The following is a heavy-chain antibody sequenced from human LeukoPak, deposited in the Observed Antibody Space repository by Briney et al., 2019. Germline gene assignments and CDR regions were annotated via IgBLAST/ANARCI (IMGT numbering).Heavy chain of an antibody. CDR2: ISSSSSYI. J-gene: IGHJ3*02. CDR3: AREVVDTNAFDI. V-gene: IGHV3-21*01. Sequence: PGGSLRLSCAASGFTFSSYAMSWVRQAPGKGLEWVSSISSSSSYIYYADSVKGRFTISRDNAKNSLYLQMNSLRAEDTAVYYCAREVVDTNAFDIWGQGTMVTVSS. D-gene: IGHD5-18*01. CDR1: GFTFSSYA.